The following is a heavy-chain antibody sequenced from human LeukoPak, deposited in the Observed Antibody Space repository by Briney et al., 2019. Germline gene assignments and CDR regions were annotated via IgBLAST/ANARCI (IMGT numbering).Heavy chain of an antibody. CDR3: AKDRDSSPYYFDY. Sequence: GGSLRLSCAASGFTFDDYAMPWVRQAPGKGLEWVSGISWNSGSIGYADSVKGRFTISRDNAKNSLYLQMNSLRAEDTALYYCAKDRDSSPYYFDYWGQGTLVTVSS. D-gene: IGHD3-22*01. V-gene: IGHV3-9*01. J-gene: IGHJ4*02. CDR2: ISWNSGSI. CDR1: GFTFDDYA.